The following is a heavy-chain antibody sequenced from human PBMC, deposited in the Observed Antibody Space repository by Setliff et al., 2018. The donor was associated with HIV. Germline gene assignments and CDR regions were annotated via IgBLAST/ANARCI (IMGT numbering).Heavy chain of an antibody. CDR2: IFYTGRS. Sequence: SETLSLTCAVSGYSISIGYYWGWIRQPPGKGLEWIGSIFYTGRSTYNPSLRSRVTISVDSSKNQFSLSLTSVTAADTAVYYCARRGRTGIDFWGQGTLVTVSS. CDR3: ARRGRTGIDF. J-gene: IGHJ4*02. V-gene: IGHV4-38-2*01. D-gene: IGHD2-15*01. CDR1: GYSISIGYY.